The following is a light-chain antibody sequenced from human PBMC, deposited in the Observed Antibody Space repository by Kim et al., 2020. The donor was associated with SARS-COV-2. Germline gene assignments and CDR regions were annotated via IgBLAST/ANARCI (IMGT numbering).Light chain of an antibody. J-gene: IGLJ2*01. Sequence: QSALTQPPSASGSPGQSVTISCTGTSSDVGAYNYVSWYQQHPGKAPKLMIYEVNKWPSGVPGRFSGSKSGNTASLTVSGLQAEDEADYYCSSFAGSRVVFGGGTKLTVL. CDR2: EVN. CDR1: SSDVGAYNY. V-gene: IGLV2-8*01. CDR3: SSFAGSRVV.